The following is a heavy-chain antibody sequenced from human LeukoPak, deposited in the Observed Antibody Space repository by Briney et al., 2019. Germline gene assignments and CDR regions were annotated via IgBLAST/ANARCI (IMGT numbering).Heavy chain of an antibody. V-gene: IGHV3-21*01. CDR1: EFAFSTYN. J-gene: IGHJ4*02. CDR2: ISSSSCYI. CDR3: ARARMATKYFDY. Sequence: GGSLRLSCAASEFAFSTYNMNWVRQAPGKGLEWVSSISSSSCYIYYADSVKGRFTISRDNAKNSLYLQMNSLRAEDTAVYYCARARMATKYFDYWGQGTLVTVSS. D-gene: IGHD5-12*01.